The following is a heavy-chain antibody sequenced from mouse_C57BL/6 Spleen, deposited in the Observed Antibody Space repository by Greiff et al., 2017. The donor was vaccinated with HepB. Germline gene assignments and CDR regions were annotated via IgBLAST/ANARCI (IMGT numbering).Heavy chain of an antibody. CDR1: GYTFTSYW. CDR3: ARSTTVVRWYFDV. J-gene: IGHJ1*03. V-gene: IGHV1-52*01. CDR2: IDPSDSET. D-gene: IGHD1-1*01. Sequence: VQLQQPGAELVRPGSSVKLSCKASGYTFTSYWMHWVKQRPIQGLEWIGNIDPSDSETHYNQKFKDKATLTVDKSSSTAYMQLSSLTSEDSAVYYCARSTTVVRWYFDVWGTGTTVTVSS.